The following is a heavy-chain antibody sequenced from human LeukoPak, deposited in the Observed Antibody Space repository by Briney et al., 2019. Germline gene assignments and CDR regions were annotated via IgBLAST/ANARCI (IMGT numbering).Heavy chain of an antibody. V-gene: IGHV3-48*04. CDR2: ISSGSTI. CDR3: AREDSSSEKGFDY. J-gene: IGHJ4*02. Sequence: PGGSLRLSCAASGFTFSSYSMNWVRQAPGKGLEWVSYISSGSTIYYADSVKGRFTISRDNAKNSLYLQMNSLRAEDTAVYYCAREDSSSEKGFDYWGQGTLVTVSS. D-gene: IGHD6-6*01. CDR1: GFTFSSYS.